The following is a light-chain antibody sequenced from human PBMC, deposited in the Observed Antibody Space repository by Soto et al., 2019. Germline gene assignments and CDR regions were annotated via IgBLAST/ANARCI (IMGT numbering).Light chain of an antibody. Sequence: EIVLTQSPATLSLSPGERATLSCGASQSVGGYLDWYQQKPGQAPRLLIYDASNRASGIPARFSGSGSGTDFTLTISSLEPEDLAVYYCHQRSNWPPLTFGGGTKVEIK. J-gene: IGKJ4*01. V-gene: IGKV3-11*01. CDR2: DAS. CDR1: QSVGGY. CDR3: HQRSNWPPLT.